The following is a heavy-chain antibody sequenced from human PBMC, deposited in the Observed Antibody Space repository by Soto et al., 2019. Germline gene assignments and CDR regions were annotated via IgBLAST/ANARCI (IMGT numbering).Heavy chain of an antibody. Sequence: SETLSLTCTVSGGSISSGGYYWSWIRQHPGKGLEWIGYIYYSGSTYYNPSLKSRVTISVDTSKNQFSLKLSSVTAADTAVYYCARDKYCSGGSCYSGGPSGWFDPWGQGTLVTVSS. D-gene: IGHD2-15*01. CDR3: ARDKYCSGGSCYSGGPSGWFDP. V-gene: IGHV4-31*03. CDR2: IYYSGST. CDR1: GGSISSGGYY. J-gene: IGHJ5*02.